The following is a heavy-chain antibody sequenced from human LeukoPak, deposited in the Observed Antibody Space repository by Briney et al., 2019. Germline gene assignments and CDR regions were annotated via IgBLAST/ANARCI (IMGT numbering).Heavy chain of an antibody. D-gene: IGHD4-17*01. Sequence: GGSLRLSCAASGFTFSTYWMSWVRQAPGKGLEWVANIQQDGGTKYYVDSVKGRFTLSRDNAKNSLYLQMNSLRAEDTALYHCARDIERGDYVRGFDYWGQGTLVTVSS. V-gene: IGHV3-7*03. CDR1: GFTFSTYW. CDR2: IQQDGGTK. J-gene: IGHJ4*02. CDR3: ARDIERGDYVRGFDY.